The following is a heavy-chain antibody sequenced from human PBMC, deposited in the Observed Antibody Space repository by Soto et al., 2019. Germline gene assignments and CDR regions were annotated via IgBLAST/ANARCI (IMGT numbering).Heavy chain of an antibody. CDR2: IYHGGTT. V-gene: IGHV4-38-2*02. CDR1: GDSISSGSY. J-gene: IGHJ4*03. CDR3: ARVHVMVVAGSTFDY. D-gene: IGHD6-19*01. Sequence: PSETLSLTCTVSGDSISSGSYWGCIRQPPGEGPEWIASIYHGGTTFYNPSLKSRISISVDNSKNQFSLRLTSVTAADTATYYCARVHVMVVAGSTFDYWGPGTLVTVSS.